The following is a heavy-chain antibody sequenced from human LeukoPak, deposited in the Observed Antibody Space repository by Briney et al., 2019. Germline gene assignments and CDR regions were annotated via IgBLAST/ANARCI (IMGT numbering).Heavy chain of an antibody. CDR3: VKGRYYYGSGATV. V-gene: IGHV3-64D*06. D-gene: IGHD3-10*01. CDR2: ISSNGGST. CDR1: GFTLSSYA. J-gene: IGHJ4*02. Sequence: GGSLRLSCSASGFTLSSYAMHWVGQAPGKGLEYVSAISSNGGSTYYADSVKGRFTISRDNSKNTLYLQMSSLRAEDTAVYYCVKGRYYYGSGATVWDQGTLVTVSS.